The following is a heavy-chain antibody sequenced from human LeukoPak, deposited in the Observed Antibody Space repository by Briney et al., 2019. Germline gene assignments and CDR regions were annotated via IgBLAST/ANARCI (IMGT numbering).Heavy chain of an antibody. J-gene: IGHJ5*02. D-gene: IGHD3-3*01. CDR3: ASTPYDFWSGFEGPPHFDP. CDR2: IIPIFGTA. V-gene: IGHV1-69*13. CDR1: GYTFTSYG. Sequence: ASVKVSCKASGYTFTSYGISWVRQAPGQGIEWMGGIIPIFGTANYAQKFQGRVTITPDESTSTAYMELSSLRSEDTAVYYCASTPYDFWSGFEGPPHFDPWGQGTLVTVSS.